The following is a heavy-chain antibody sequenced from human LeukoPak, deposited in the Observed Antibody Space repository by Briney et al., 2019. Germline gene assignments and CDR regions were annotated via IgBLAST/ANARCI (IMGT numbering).Heavy chain of an antibody. V-gene: IGHV3-30*02. Sequence: PGASLRLSCAASGFTFSSYGMHWVRQAPGKGLEWVAFIRYDASNKYYADSVKGRFTISRDNSKNTLYLQMNSLRAEDTAVYYCASPHYYDFWSGYSPGDYWGQGTLVTVSS. CDR2: IRYDASNK. D-gene: IGHD3-3*01. J-gene: IGHJ4*02. CDR1: GFTFSSYG. CDR3: ASPHYYDFWSGYSPGDY.